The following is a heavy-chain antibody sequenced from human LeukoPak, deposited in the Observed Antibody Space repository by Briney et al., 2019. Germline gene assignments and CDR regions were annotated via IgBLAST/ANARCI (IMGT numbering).Heavy chain of an antibody. D-gene: IGHD3-22*01. CDR2: IYYSGST. CDR1: GGSISSGGYS. CDR3: ARISTGSRTYYYDSSGYYPLGFDY. J-gene: IGHJ4*02. Sequence: SQTLSLTCAVSGGSISSGGYSWSWIRQPPGKGLEWIGYIYYSGSTYYNPSLKSRVTISVDTSKNQFSLKLSSVTAADTAVYYCARISTGSRTYYYDSSGYYPLGFDYWGQGTLVTVSS. V-gene: IGHV4-30-4*07.